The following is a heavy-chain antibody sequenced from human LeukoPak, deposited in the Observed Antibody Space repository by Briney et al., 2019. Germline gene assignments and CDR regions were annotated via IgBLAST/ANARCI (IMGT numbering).Heavy chain of an antibody. CDR1: GFTFSSYE. Sequence: GGSLRLSCAASGFTFSSYEMNWVRQAPGKGLEWVSYISSSGSTIYYADSVKGRFTISRDNSKNTLYLQMNSLRPEDTAVYYCARGYSFGQYFDSWGQGTLVTVSS. D-gene: IGHD5-18*01. J-gene: IGHJ4*02. CDR2: ISSSGSTI. CDR3: ARGYSFGQYFDS. V-gene: IGHV3-48*03.